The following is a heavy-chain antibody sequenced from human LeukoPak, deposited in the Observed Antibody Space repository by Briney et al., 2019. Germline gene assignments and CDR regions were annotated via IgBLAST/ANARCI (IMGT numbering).Heavy chain of an antibody. J-gene: IGHJ4*02. CDR1: GCTFSDYY. Sequence: KPGGSLRLSCAASGCTFSDYYMSWIRQAPGKGLEWVSYISTRGGTIYYADSVKGRFTIPRDNAKNSLYLQMSSLRAEDTAVYYCARDWVGDGYNYYHYFDCWGQGALVTVSS. CDR3: ARDWVGDGYNYYHYFDC. D-gene: IGHD5-24*01. CDR2: ISTRGGTI. V-gene: IGHV3-11*01.